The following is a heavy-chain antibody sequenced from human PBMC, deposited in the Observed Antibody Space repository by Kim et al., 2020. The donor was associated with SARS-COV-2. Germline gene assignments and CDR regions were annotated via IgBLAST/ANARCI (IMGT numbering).Heavy chain of an antibody. CDR2: IKQDGREK. Sequence: GGSLRLSCVASGFTFSNYWMTWVRQAPGKGLEWVANIKQDGREKNYVDSVKGRFTISRDNARNSFYLQMNSLRAEDTAVYFCEAYSDGWESDYWGRGTLVTVSS. J-gene: IGHJ4*02. CDR1: GFTFSNYW. D-gene: IGHD5-18*01. V-gene: IGHV3-7*01. CDR3: EAYSDGWESDY.